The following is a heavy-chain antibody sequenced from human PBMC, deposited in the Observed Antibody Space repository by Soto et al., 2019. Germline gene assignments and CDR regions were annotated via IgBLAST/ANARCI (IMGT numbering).Heavy chain of an antibody. CDR2: IYYSGST. Sequence: LSLTCTVSGGSISSGGYYWSWIRQHPGKGLEWIGYIYYSGSTYYNPSLKSRVTISVDTSKNQFSLKLSSVTAEDTAVYYCARDVRLYYYGMDVWGQGTTVTVSS. V-gene: IGHV4-31*03. CDR3: ARDVRLYYYGMDV. CDR1: GGSISSGGYY. J-gene: IGHJ6*02.